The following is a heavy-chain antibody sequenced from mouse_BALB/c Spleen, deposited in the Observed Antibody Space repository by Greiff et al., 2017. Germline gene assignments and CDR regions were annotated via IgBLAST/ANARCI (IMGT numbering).Heavy chain of an antibody. CDR3: ARHRGDYDEAWFAY. J-gene: IGHJ3*01. CDR2: ISSGGGST. V-gene: IGHV5-12-1*01. CDR1: GFAFSSYD. Sequence: EVMLVESGGGLVKPGGSLKLSCAASGFAFSSYDMSWVRQTPEKRLEWVAYISSGGGSTYYPDTVKGRFTISRDNAKNTLYLQMSSLKSEDTAMYYCARHRGDYDEAWFAYWGQGTLVTVSA. D-gene: IGHD2-4*01.